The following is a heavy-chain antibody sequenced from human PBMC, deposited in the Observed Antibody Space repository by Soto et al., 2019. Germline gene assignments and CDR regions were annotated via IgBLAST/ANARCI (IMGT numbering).Heavy chain of an antibody. CDR1: GFSFSTYS. V-gene: IGHV3-21*01. CDR3: ARGSLGQQSDY. J-gene: IGHJ4*02. D-gene: IGHD6-13*01. CDR2: ITGSSNYI. Sequence: PSGSLRLACTASGFSFSTYSMNWVRQAPGKGLEWVSSITGSSNYIYYADSMKGRFTISRDNAKNSLFLQMNSLRAEDTAVYYCARGSLGQQSDYWGQGTLVTVSS.